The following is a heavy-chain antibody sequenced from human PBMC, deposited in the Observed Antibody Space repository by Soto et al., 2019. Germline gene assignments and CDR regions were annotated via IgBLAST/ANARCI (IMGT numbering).Heavy chain of an antibody. CDR2: ISSSSSTI. CDR3: TRSAYMDV. Sequence: EVQLVESGGGLVQPGGSLRLSCAASGFTFSSYSMNWVRQAPGKGLEWVSYISSSSSTIYYADSVKGRYTISRDNAKNSLYLQMNSLRAEDTAVYYATRSAYMDVWGKGTTVTVSS. V-gene: IGHV3-48*01. CDR1: GFTFSSYS. D-gene: IGHD2-2*01. J-gene: IGHJ6*03.